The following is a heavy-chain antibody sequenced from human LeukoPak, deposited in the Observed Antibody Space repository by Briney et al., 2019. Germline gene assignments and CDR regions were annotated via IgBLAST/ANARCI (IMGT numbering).Heavy chain of an antibody. CDR1: GLTFSNYA. V-gene: IGHV3-23*01. D-gene: IGHD5-18*01. Sequence: GGSLRLSCAASGLTFSNYAMSWVRRAPGKGLDWVSAISGSGGDTFYADSVKGRFTISRDNSQNTLYLQMNNLRAEDTAVFYCVQTLGVSGYSFGSYWGQGTLVTVSS. J-gene: IGHJ4*02. CDR3: VQTLGVSGYSFGSY. CDR2: ISGSGGDT.